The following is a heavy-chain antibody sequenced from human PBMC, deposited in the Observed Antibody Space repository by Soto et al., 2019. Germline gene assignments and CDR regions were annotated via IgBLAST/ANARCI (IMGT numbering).Heavy chain of an antibody. J-gene: IGHJ4*02. CDR3: ARERGGYGLFDS. CDR1: GGSISNAAYS. V-gene: IGHV4-30-2*01. CDR2: XYPSXMX. Sequence: PSETLSLTCTVSGGSISNAAYSWSWIRQPPGKGXEWXXXXYPSXMXXXXXXLRSRVTISIDRSNDQFSLNLKSVTAEDTAVYYCARERGGYGLFDSWGQGTLVTLS. D-gene: IGHD5-18*01.